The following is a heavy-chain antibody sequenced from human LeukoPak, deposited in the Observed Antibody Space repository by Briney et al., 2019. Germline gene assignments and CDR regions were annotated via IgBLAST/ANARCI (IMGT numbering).Heavy chain of an antibody. CDR1: GFTFATFA. CDR3: AKFSGGTLDY. V-gene: IGHV3-23*01. Sequence: GGSLRLSCAASGFTFATFALGGVGQAPGKGLEWVSAISGSGGSTYYADSVKGRFTISRDNSKNTLYLQMNSLRAEDTAVYYCAKFSGGTLDYWGQGTLVTVSS. CDR2: ISGSGGST. J-gene: IGHJ4*02. D-gene: IGHD2-15*01.